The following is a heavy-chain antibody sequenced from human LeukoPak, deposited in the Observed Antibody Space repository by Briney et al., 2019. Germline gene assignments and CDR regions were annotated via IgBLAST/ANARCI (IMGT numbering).Heavy chain of an antibody. Sequence: GGSLRLSCAASGFTFSNYWMTWVRQAPGKGLEWVANVKEDGSEKYYVDSVKGRFTISRDNAKNSLYLQMNTLRAEDTAVYYCARARIDYWGQGTLITVSS. V-gene: IGHV3-7*05. CDR1: GFTFSNYW. D-gene: IGHD1-14*01. J-gene: IGHJ4*02. CDR2: VKEDGSEK. CDR3: ARARIDY.